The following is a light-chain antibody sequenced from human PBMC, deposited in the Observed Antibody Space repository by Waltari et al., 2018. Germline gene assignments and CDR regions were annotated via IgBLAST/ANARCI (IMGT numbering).Light chain of an antibody. Sequence: DIQMTQSPSPLSASVGDRVTITCRASQSISSYLNWYQQKPGKAPKLLIYDASTLVSGVPSRFSGGGSETEFTLTITSMQPDDFATYYCQHYHSYSPGYTFGQGTKLEIK. CDR3: QHYHSYSPGYT. J-gene: IGKJ2*01. CDR1: QSISSY. V-gene: IGKV1-5*01. CDR2: DAS.